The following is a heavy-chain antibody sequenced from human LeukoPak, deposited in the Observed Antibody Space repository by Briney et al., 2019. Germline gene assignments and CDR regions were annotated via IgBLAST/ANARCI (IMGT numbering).Heavy chain of an antibody. CDR2: ISRSSGYV. Sequence: GGSLRLSCVASGFIFSDYSMNWVRQAPGKGLEWVSSISRSSGYVFYADSMKGRFTVSRDNSKNSLYLQMNTLRAEDTAVYYCARFPEGSSTWSIDFWGQGTMVTVSS. V-gene: IGHV3-21*01. D-gene: IGHD6-13*01. CDR3: ARFPEGSSTWSIDF. CDR1: GFIFSDYS. J-gene: IGHJ4*02.